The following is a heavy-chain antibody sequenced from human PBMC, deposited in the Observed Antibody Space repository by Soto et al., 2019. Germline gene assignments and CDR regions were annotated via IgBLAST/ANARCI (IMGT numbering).Heavy chain of an antibody. Sequence: RLSGAASPCSLNSNAMSWVRHTPRKGMEWVSAISGGGGITYYADSVKGRFSISRDKPKNTLYLKSTSLRTEDTAVYYCAQEDMVVVAAAISSEDYWGEGALVSVAS. CDR1: PCSLNSNA. J-gene: IGHJ4*02. V-gene: IGHV3-23*01. CDR3: AQEDMVVVAAAISSEDY. CDR2: ISGGGGIT. D-gene: IGHD2-2*01.